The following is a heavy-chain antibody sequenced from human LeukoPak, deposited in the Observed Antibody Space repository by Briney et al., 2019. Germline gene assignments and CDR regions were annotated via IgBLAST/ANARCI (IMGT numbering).Heavy chain of an antibody. CDR2: ISGSGGRT. J-gene: IGHJ2*01. V-gene: IGHV3-23*01. CDR1: GFTFSTYA. CDR3: AKGSAFFWYFDL. D-gene: IGHD2-15*01. Sequence: TGGSLRLSCAASGFTFSTYAMSWVRQAPGKGLEWVSAISGSGGRTFYAASVKGRFTISRDNSKNTLYLQMNSLRAEDTAVYYCAKGSAFFWYFDLWGRGTLVTVSS.